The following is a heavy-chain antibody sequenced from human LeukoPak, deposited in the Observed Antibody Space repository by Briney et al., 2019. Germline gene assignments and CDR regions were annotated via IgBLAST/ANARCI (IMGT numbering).Heavy chain of an antibody. J-gene: IGHJ4*02. CDR2: IITNFGTT. CDR3: ARILVGGYDVAYSDY. D-gene: IGHD5-12*01. CDR1: GGPFRSYA. V-gene: IGHV1-69*13. Sequence: SVKVSXKASGGPFRSYAFSWMRQAPGQGLELMGGIITNFGTTNYAKKFQDRVTIIAVESSNTTYMELSSLRSEDTAVYYCARILVGGYDVAYSDYWGQGTLVTVSS.